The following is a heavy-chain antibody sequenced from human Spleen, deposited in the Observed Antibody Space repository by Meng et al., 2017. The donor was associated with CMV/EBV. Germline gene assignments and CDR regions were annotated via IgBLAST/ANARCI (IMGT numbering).Heavy chain of an antibody. D-gene: IGHD6-6*01. Sequence: SQTLSLTCTVSGGSISSSRYYWGWIRQPPGKGLEWIGNIYYSGSTYYNPSLESRVTISVDTSKNQFSLKLSSVTAADTAVYYCARDLLSSSGYWGQGTLVTSPQ. CDR3: ARDLLSSSGY. J-gene: IGHJ4*02. V-gene: IGHV4-39*07. CDR1: GGSISSSRYY. CDR2: IYYSGST.